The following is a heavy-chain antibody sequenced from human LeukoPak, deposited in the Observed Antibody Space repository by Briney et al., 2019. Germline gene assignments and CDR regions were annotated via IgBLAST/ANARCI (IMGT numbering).Heavy chain of an antibody. Sequence: PGGSLRLSCAASGFTFSSYAMSWVRQAPGKGLEWVSAISGSGGSTYYADSVKGRFTISRDNSKNTLYLQMNSLRAEDTAVYYCAKSIAAAVDYYYYGMDVWGQGTTVTVSS. D-gene: IGHD6-13*01. J-gene: IGHJ6*02. CDR2: ISGSGGST. V-gene: IGHV3-23*01. CDR1: GFTFSSYA. CDR3: AKSIAAAVDYYYYGMDV.